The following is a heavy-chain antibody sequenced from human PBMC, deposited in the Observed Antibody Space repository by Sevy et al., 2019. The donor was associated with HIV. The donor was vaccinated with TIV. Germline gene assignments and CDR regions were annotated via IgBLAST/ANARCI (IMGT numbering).Heavy chain of an antibody. J-gene: IGHJ3*02. V-gene: IGHV3-30-3*01. CDR3: ARSRDVWGSYRNDAFDI. CDR2: ISYDGSNK. CDR1: GFTFSSYA. Sequence: GEPLKISCAASGFTFSSYAMHWVRQAPGKGLEWVAVISYDGSNKYYADSVKGRFTISRDNSKNTLYLQMNSLRAEDTAVYYCARSRDVWGSYRNDAFDIWGQGTMVTVSS. D-gene: IGHD3-16*02.